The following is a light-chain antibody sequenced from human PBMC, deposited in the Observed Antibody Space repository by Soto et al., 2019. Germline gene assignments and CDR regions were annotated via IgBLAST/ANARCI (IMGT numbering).Light chain of an antibody. J-gene: IGLJ2*01. CDR1: SSNIGACYD. V-gene: IGLV1-40*01. CDR2: GNT. Sequence: QSVLTQPPSVSGAPGQRVTISCTGSSSNIGACYDVHWYQQLPGRAPKLLIYGNTNRPSGVPDRFSGSKSGTSASLAITGLQAEDEADYYCMSFASSLSVVFGGGTKLTVL. CDR3: MSFASSLSVV.